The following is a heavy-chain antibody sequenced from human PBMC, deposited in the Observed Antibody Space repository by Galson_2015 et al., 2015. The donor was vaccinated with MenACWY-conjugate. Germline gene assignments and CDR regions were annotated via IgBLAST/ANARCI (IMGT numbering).Heavy chain of an antibody. CDR3: ARGVNLASMAGY. D-gene: IGHD3-3*02. Sequence: SETLSVTCTVSGGSINSYYWSWIRQPPGKGLEWIGYMYYSGSANYNPSLKSRVTISVDTSKNQFSLTMTSVTAADTAVYYCARGVNLASMAGYWGQGTLVTVSS. CDR1: GGSINSYY. J-gene: IGHJ4*02. CDR2: MYYSGSA. V-gene: IGHV4-59*01.